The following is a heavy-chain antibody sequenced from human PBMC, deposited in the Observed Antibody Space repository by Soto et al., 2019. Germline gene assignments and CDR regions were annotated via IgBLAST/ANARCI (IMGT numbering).Heavy chain of an antibody. CDR1: GFIFSNYA. J-gene: IGHJ4*02. D-gene: IGHD1-1*01. CDR3: ARFGTGGFDY. V-gene: IGHV3-23*01. CDR2: ISDNGGST. Sequence: GGSLRLSCTTSGFIFSNYAMNWVRQAPGKGLERVSVISDNGGSTYYADSVKGRFTITRDYSKTTIYLHMNSLSPEDTAVYYCARFGTGGFDYWGPGTLVTLSS.